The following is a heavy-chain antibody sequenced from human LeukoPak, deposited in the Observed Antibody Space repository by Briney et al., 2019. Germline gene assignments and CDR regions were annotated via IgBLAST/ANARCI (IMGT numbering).Heavy chain of an antibody. Sequence: ASVKVSCKASGYTFTGYYMHRVRQAPGQGLEWMGWINPNSGGTNYAQKFQGRVTMTRDTSISTAYMELSRLRSDDTAVYYCARDRRFKSNYMDVWGKGTTVTVSS. D-gene: IGHD3-10*01. CDR1: GYTFTGYY. CDR3: ARDRRFKSNYMDV. J-gene: IGHJ6*03. CDR2: INPNSGGT. V-gene: IGHV1-2*02.